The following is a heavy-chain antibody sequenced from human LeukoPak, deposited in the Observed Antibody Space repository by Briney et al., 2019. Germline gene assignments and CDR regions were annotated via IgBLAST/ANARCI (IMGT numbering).Heavy chain of an antibody. D-gene: IGHD1-1*01. Sequence: PGGSLRLSCAASGFTFNIYGMSWVRQAPGKGLEWVSSVGGGNDIYYADSVKGRFTGSRDDAKNTVYLQINSLRVDDTAVYYCVRGTTPDPGVDHWGQGTLVTVSS. V-gene: IGHV3-69-1*01. CDR3: VRGTTPDPGVDH. CDR1: GFTFNIYG. CDR2: VGGGNDI. J-gene: IGHJ4*02.